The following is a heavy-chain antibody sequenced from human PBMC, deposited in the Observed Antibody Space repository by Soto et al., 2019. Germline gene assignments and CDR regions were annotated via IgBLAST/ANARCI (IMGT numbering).Heavy chain of an antibody. Sequence: PSQTLSLTFAISGDSVSSNSAAWNLIRQSPSRGLEWLGRTYYRSKWYNDYAVSVKSRITINPDTSKNQFSLQLNSVTPEDTAVYYCARGWYSGRNWFDPWGQGTLVTVSS. J-gene: IGHJ5*02. CDR3: ARGWYSGRNWFDP. CDR1: GDSVSSNSAA. CDR2: TYYRSKWYN. D-gene: IGHD6-19*01. V-gene: IGHV6-1*01.